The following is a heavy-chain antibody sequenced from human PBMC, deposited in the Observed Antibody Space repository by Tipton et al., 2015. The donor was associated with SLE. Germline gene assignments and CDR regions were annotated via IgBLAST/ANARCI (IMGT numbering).Heavy chain of an antibody. CDR2: IYYSGST. V-gene: IGHV4-59*11. J-gene: IGHJ6*02. D-gene: IGHD3-16*01. CDR3: ARDWDGMDV. CDR1: GASISDHY. Sequence: GLVKPSETLSLTCTVSGASISDHYWSWIRQSPGKGLEWIAYIYYSGSTNYNPSLQSRVTISADTSKNQFSLKLTSLTAADTAVYYCARDWDGMDVWDQGTTVIVSS.